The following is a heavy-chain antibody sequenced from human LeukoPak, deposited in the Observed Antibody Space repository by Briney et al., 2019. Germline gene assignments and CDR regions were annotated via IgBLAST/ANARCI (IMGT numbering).Heavy chain of an antibody. D-gene: IGHD5-18*01. CDR1: GFTVSSNY. CDR3: ARETYTYGQYYFDY. J-gene: IGHJ4*02. V-gene: IGHV3-53*01. CDR2: LYSGGNT. Sequence: PGGSLRLSCAVSGFTVSSNYMTWVRQAPGKGLEWVSVLYSGGNTYYADSVKGRFSISRDNSKNTLYLQMDSLRAEDTAVYYCARETYTYGQYYFDYWGQGTLVTVSS.